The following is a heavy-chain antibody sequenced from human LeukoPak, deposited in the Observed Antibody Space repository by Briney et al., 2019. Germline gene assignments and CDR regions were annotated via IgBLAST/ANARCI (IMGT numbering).Heavy chain of an antibody. CDR2: IRYDGSNK. J-gene: IGHJ4*02. D-gene: IGHD1-26*01. CDR3: AKDRIVGATSLDY. CDR1: GFTFSSYG. V-gene: IGHV3-30*02. Sequence: GGSLRLSCAASGFTFSSYGMHWVRQAPGKGLEWVAFIRYDGSNKYYADSVKGRFTISRDNSKNTLYLQMNSLRAEDTAVYYCAKDRIVGATSLDYWAREPWSPSPQ.